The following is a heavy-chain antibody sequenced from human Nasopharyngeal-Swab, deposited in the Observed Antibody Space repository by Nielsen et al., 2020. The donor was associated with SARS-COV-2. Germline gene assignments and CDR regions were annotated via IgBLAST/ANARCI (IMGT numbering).Heavy chain of an antibody. CDR3: ASDGSGTGAQDY. D-gene: IGHD2-2*01. Sequence: GESLKISCAASGFTSSSYWMHWVRQAPGKGLVWVSRINSDGSSTTYADSVKGRFTISRDNTKNTLYLQMNSLRAEDTAVYYCASDGSGTGAQDYWGQGTLVTVSS. CDR1: GFTSSSYW. CDR2: INSDGSST. V-gene: IGHV3-74*01. J-gene: IGHJ4*02.